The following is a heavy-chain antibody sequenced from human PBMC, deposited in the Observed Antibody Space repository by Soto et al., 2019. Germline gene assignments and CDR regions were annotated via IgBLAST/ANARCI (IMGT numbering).Heavy chain of an antibody. J-gene: IGHJ4*02. D-gene: IGHD3-10*01. Sequence: PSETLSLTCTVSGGSISSGDYYWSWIRQPPGKGLEWIGYIYYSGSTYYNPSLKSRVTISVDTSKNQFSLKLSSVTAADTAVYYCASRTSDYYGSGSYGYWGQGTLVTVSS. CDR1: GGSISSGDYY. V-gene: IGHV4-30-4*01. CDR3: ASRTSDYYGSGSYGY. CDR2: IYYSGST.